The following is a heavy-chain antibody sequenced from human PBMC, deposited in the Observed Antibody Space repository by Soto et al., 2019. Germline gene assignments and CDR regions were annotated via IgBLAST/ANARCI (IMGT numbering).Heavy chain of an antibody. D-gene: IGHD2-15*01. J-gene: IGHJ6*02. V-gene: IGHV3-33*01. Sequence: QVQLVESGGGVVQPGRSLRLSCAASGFTFSSYGMHWVRQAPGKGLEWVAVIWYDGSNKYYADSVKGRFTISRDNSKNTLYMQMNSLRAEDTAVYYCARDAGYCSGGSCISYYYGMDVWGQGTTVTVSS. CDR2: IWYDGSNK. CDR3: ARDAGYCSGGSCISYYYGMDV. CDR1: GFTFSSYG.